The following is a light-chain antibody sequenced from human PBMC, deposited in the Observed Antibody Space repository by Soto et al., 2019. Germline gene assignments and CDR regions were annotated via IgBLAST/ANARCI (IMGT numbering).Light chain of an antibody. CDR2: GAS. CDR1: QSVSG. V-gene: IGKV3-15*01. CDR3: QQYNNWPPIT. J-gene: IGKJ5*01. Sequence: EIVLTQSPGTLSLSPGERATLSCRASQSVSGMAWYQQKRGQAPRLLIYGASTRATGIPARFSGSGSGTEFTLTISSLQSEDFAVYYCQQYNNWPPITFGQGTRLEIK.